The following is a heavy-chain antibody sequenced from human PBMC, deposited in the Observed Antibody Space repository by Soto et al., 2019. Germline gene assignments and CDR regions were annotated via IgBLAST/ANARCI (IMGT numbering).Heavy chain of an antibody. V-gene: IGHV4-59*08. CDR3: ARRYGYSFDY. CDR1: GGSISSYY. CDR2: IYYSGST. D-gene: IGHD1-20*01. J-gene: IGHJ4*02. Sequence: QVQLQESGPGLVKPSETLSLTCTVSGGSISSYYWSWIRQPPGEGLEWIGYIYYSGSTKYNPSLKSRVTRSVAKSKTRFALMLSAVTAAATAVYYCARRYGYSFDYWGQGTLVTVSS.